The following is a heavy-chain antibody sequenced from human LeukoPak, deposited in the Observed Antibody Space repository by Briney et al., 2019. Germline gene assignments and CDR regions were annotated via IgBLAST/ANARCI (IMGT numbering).Heavy chain of an antibody. Sequence: SETLSLTCTVSGGSISSYYWSWIRQPPGKGLEWIGYIYYSGSTNYNPSLKSRVTISVNTSKNQFSLKLSSVTAAETAVYYCAREGRYRYGYNEYHSYMDIWGKGTTVTVSS. D-gene: IGHD5-24*01. CDR3: AREGRYRYGYNEYHSYMDI. J-gene: IGHJ6*03. V-gene: IGHV4-59*01. CDR1: GGSISSYY. CDR2: IYYSGST.